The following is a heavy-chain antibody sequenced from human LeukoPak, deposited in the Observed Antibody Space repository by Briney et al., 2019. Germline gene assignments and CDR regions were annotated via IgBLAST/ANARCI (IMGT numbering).Heavy chain of an antibody. V-gene: IGHV1-18*01. CDR1: GYTFTTYG. D-gene: IGHD1-1*01. Sequence: ASVKVSCKASGYTFTTYGFTWIRQAPGQGLEWLGWTSPYNGATEYAQNLQDRVSMTTDTSTNTAYIEVRSLKSDDTAVYYCARDSDWNVDYWGQGTLVTVSS. J-gene: IGHJ4*02. CDR3: ARDSDWNVDY. CDR2: TSPYNGAT.